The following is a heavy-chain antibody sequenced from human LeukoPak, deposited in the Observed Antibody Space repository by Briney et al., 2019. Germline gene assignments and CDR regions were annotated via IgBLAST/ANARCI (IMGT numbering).Heavy chain of an antibody. CDR1: GYTFTNYY. V-gene: IGHV1-46*01. CDR3: ARGQYSSSWYLDY. D-gene: IGHD6-13*01. CDR2: INPSGGST. Sequence: ASVKVSCKASGYTFTNYYMHWVRQAPGQGLEWMGIINPSGGSTNYAQKFQGRVILTRDMSTSTVYMELSNLRSEDTAVYYCARGQYSSSWYLDYWGQGTLVTVSS. J-gene: IGHJ4*02.